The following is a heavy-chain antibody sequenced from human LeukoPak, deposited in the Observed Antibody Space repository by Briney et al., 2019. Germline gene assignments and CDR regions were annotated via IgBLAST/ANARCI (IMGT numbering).Heavy chain of an antibody. Sequence: AGGSLRLSCVASGFTFSSYGMHWVRQAPGRGLEWVAFVRYDGSNKYYADSVKGRFTISRDNSKNTLYLQMNSLRAEDTAVYYCARGGDSSGYFPFDYWGQGILVTVSS. J-gene: IGHJ4*02. CDR1: GFTFSSYG. CDR2: VRYDGSNK. D-gene: IGHD3-22*01. V-gene: IGHV3-30*02. CDR3: ARGGDSSGYFPFDY.